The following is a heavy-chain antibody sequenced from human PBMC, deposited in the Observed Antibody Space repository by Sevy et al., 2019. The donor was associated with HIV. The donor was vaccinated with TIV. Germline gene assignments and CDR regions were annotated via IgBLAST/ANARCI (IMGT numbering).Heavy chain of an antibody. V-gene: IGHV4-30-2*01. J-gene: IGHJ5*02. CDR1: GGSISSGGYS. CDR3: ARAATGTTDNWFDP. Sequence: SETLSLTCAVSGGSISSGGYSWSWIRQPPGKGLEWIGYIYHSESTYYNPSLKSRVTISVDRSKNQFSLKLSSVTAADTAVYYCARAATGTTDNWFDPWGQGTLVTVSS. CDR2: IYHSEST. D-gene: IGHD1-1*01.